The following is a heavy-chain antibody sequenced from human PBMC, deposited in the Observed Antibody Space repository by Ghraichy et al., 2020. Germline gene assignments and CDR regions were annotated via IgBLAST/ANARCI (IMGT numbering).Heavy chain of an antibody. J-gene: IGHJ4*02. CDR3: ARERQWLVLRVGWGRTKPIDY. CDR1: GFTFSSYA. V-gene: IGHV3-30-3*01. Sequence: GGSLRLSCAASGFTFSSYAMHWVRQAPGKGLEWVAVISYDGSNKYYADSVKGRFTISRDNSKNTLYLQMNSLRAGDTAVYYCARERQWLVLRVGWGRTKPIDYWGQGTLVTVSS. D-gene: IGHD6-19*01. CDR2: ISYDGSNK.